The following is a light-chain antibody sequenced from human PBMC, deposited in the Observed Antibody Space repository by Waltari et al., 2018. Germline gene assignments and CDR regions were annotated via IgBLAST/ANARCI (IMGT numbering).Light chain of an antibody. CDR1: EELGTY. CDR3: QQYDSLPLT. J-gene: IGKJ4*01. Sequence: DIQMTQSPSSLSASVGDIVTIPCQASEELGTYLNWYQHKAGTAPKLLIYDVSNLHTGVPSRFSGGGSGTLFTLTINSLQSEDIATYYCQQYDSLPLTFGGGTKVEIK. V-gene: IGKV1-33*01. CDR2: DVS.